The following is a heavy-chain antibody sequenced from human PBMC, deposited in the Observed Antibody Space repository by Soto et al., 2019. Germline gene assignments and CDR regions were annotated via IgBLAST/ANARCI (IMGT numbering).Heavy chain of an antibody. V-gene: IGHV1-18*01. J-gene: IGHJ4*02. CDR2: ISAYNGNT. CDR3: ARAVGCRSTSCYRVEVALPFDY. CDR1: GYTFTSYG. Sequence: QVQLVQSGAEVKKPGASVKVSCKASGYTFTSYGISWVRQAPGQGLEWMGWISAYNGNTNYAQKLQGRVTMTTDTSTSTAYMEMGSLRSYDTAVYYCARAVGCRSTSCYRVEVALPFDYWGQGTLVTVSS. D-gene: IGHD2-2*02.